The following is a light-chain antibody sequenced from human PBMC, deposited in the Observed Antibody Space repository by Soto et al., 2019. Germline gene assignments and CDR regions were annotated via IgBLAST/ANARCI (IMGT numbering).Light chain of an antibody. CDR2: DVS. V-gene: IGLV2-14*01. CDR3: SSYTSSSTLV. J-gene: IGLJ1*01. Sequence: QSVLTQPASVSGSPGQSITISCTGTSSDVGAYNSVAWYQHNPGKAPKLMIYDVSNRPSGVSSRFSGSKSANTASLSISGLQADDEDDYYCSSYTSSSTLVSGTGTKVTVL. CDR1: SSDVGAYNS.